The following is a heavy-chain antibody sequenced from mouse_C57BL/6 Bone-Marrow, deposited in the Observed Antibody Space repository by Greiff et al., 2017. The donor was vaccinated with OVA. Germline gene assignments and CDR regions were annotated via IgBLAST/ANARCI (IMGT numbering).Heavy chain of an antibody. Sequence: VQLQQSGAELVRPGASVKLSCKASGYTFTSYGISWVKQRTGQGLEWIGEIYPRSGNTYYNEKFKGKATLTADKSSSPAYMELRSLTSEDSAVYFCAGYHYYGSSGDYAMDYWGQGTSVTVSS. J-gene: IGHJ4*01. CDR2: IYPRSGNT. D-gene: IGHD1-1*01. CDR1: GYTFTSYG. CDR3: AGYHYYGSSGDYAMDY. V-gene: IGHV1-81*01.